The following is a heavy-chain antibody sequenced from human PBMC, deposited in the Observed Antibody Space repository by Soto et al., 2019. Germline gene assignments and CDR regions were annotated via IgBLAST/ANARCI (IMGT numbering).Heavy chain of an antibody. J-gene: IGHJ4*02. CDR1: GFSLTTSGVG. D-gene: IGHD6-6*01. Sequence: QITLKESGPTLVKPTQTLTLTCTFSGFSLTTSGVGVGWIRQPPGKALEWLALIYWDDDKRYSPSLNSRLTITKDPAKNEVVLTMTNMDPVDTATYYCAHSRPPRLLDYWGQGTLVTVFS. V-gene: IGHV2-5*02. CDR2: IYWDDDK. CDR3: AHSRPPRLLDY.